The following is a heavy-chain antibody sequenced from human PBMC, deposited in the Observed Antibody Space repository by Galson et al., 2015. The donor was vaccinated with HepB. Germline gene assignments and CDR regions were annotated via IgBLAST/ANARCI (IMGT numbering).Heavy chain of an antibody. J-gene: IGHJ4*02. CDR1: GFTFSSYS. Sequence: SLRLSCAASGFTFSSYSMNWVRQAPGKGLEWVSSISSSSSYIYYADSVKGRFTISRDNAKNSLYLQMNSLRAEDTAVYYCARSGYCSSTSCFHADFDYWGQGTLVTVSS. V-gene: IGHV3-21*01. CDR2: ISSSSSYI. CDR3: ARSGYCSSTSCFHADFDY. D-gene: IGHD2-2*01.